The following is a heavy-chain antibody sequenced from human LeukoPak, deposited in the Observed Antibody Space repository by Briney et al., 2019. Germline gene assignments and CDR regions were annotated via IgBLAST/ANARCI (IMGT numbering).Heavy chain of an antibody. CDR1: GYTFTSYG. J-gene: IGHJ5*02. CDR2: ISAYNGNT. V-gene: IGHV1-18*01. CDR3: ARVKRGYFGQPSNWFDP. D-gene: IGHD3-3*01. Sequence: ASVKVSCKASGYTFTSYGISWVRQAPGQGLEWMGWISAYNGNTNYAQKLQGRVTMTTTTSTSTAYMELRSLRSDDTAVYYCARVKRGYFGQPSNWFDPWGQGTLVTVSS.